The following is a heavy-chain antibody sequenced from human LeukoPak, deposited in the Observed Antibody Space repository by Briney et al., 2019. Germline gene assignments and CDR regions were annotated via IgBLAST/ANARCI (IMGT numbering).Heavy chain of an antibody. D-gene: IGHD4-17*01. CDR3: ARQAHTVTLYNWFDP. Sequence: ASVKVSCKASGYTFTGYYMHWVRQAPGQGLEWMGWINPNSGGTNYAQKFQGRVTMTRDTSISTAYMELSRLRSDDTAVYYCARQAHTVTLYNWFDPWGQGTLVIVSS. CDR2: INPNSGGT. J-gene: IGHJ5*02. CDR1: GYTFTGYY. V-gene: IGHV1-2*02.